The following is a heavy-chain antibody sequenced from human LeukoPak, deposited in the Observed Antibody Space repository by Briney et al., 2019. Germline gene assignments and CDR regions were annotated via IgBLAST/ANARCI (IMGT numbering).Heavy chain of an antibody. CDR1: GFTFSNYW. CDR3: AKDRDYYDSSGYYY. CDR2: SNSGGSST. D-gene: IGHD3-22*01. V-gene: IGHV3-74*01. Sequence: GGSLRLSCAASGFTFSNYWMHWVRQAPGKGLVWVSRSNSGGSSTSYADAVKGRFTISRDNSKNTLYLQMNSLRAEDTAVYYCAKDRDYYDSSGYYYWGQGTLVTVSS. J-gene: IGHJ4*02.